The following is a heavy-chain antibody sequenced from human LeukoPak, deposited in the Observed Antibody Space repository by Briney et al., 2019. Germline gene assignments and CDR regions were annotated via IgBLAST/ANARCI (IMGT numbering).Heavy chain of an antibody. CDR3: ARGVVPAAEYNYYYFDY. V-gene: IGHV4-39*07. J-gene: IGHJ4*02. D-gene: IGHD2-2*01. CDR2: IYYDGST. CDR1: GGSISTNNYY. Sequence: SETLSLTCTVSGGSISTNNYYWGWIRQPPGKGLDWIGSIYYDGSTYYNPSPKSRVTISVDTSKNQFSLKLSSVTAADTAVYYCARGVVPAAEYNYYYFDYWGQETLVTVSS.